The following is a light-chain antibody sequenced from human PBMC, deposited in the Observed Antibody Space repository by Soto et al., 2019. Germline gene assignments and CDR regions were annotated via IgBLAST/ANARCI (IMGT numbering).Light chain of an antibody. CDR3: TSYTSSITYV. CDR1: SSDVGGYNF. J-gene: IGLJ1*01. CDR2: DVT. V-gene: IGLV2-14*03. Sequence: QSALTQPASVSGSPGQSITISCTGTSSDVGGYNFVSWYQHHPGKAPKLIIYDVTNRPSGISNRFSGSKSGHTASLTISGLQAEDEADYYCTSYTSSITYVFGTGTKLTVL.